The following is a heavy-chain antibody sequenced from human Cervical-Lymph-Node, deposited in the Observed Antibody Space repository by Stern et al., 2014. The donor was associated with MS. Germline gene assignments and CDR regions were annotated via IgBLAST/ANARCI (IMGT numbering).Heavy chain of an antibody. V-gene: IGHV1-8*01. J-gene: IGHJ4*02. CDR1: GYTFTTFD. D-gene: IGHD3-22*01. CDR3: ARGRIQYYDSSGYYAWFDY. CDR2: MNPKSGDK. Sequence: VQLVQSGAELKKPGASVKVSCKASGYTFTTFDINWVRQATGQGLEWMGWMNPKSGDKGYGQKFQGRVTMTRNTSISTAYMELSSLRSEDTAVYYCARGRIQYYDSSGYYAWFDYWGQGSLVTVSS.